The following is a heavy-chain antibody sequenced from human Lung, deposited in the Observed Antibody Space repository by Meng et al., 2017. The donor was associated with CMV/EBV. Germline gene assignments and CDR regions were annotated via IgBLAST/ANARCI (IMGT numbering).Heavy chain of an antibody. V-gene: IGHV1-2*06. CDR3: AKSSDNGWSS. Sequence: VQLVQPGAEVKRLGASVKISCQASGYSFSGFYLNWARQAPGHGLEWLGRVNPISDDTHLAQKFEGRITVTRGATINTAFMELTRLRPDDTAVYYCAKSSDNGWSSWGPGTLVTVSS. J-gene: IGHJ4*01. CDR2: VNPISDDT. D-gene: IGHD6-19*01. CDR1: GYSFSGFY.